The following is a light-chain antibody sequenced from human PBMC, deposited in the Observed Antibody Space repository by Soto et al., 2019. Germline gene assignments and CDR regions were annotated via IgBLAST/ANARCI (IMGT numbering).Light chain of an antibody. CDR2: GNN. CDR1: TSNLGAGYD. CDR3: QSYDSSLSGYV. Sequence: QSVLTQPPSVSGAPGQRVTISCTGSTSNLGAGYDVQWYQQLPGTAPKLLIYGNNNRPSGVPDRFSGSKSGTSASLAIAGLQAEDEADYYCQSYDSSLSGYVFGTWTKVTVL. V-gene: IGLV1-40*01. J-gene: IGLJ1*01.